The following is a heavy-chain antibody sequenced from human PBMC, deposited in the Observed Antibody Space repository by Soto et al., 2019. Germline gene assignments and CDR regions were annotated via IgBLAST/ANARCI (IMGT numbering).Heavy chain of an antibody. J-gene: IGHJ4*02. V-gene: IGHV4-34*01. D-gene: IGHD2-2*01. CDR1: GGSFSGYY. Sequence: QVQLQQWGAGLLKPSETLSLTCAVYGGSFSGYYWSWIRQPPGKGLEWIGEINHSGSTNYNPSLKSRVTISVDTSKNQFSLKLSSVTAADTAVYYCAREEVGYCSSTSCYEWGQGTLVTVSP. CDR3: AREEVGYCSSTSCYE. CDR2: INHSGST.